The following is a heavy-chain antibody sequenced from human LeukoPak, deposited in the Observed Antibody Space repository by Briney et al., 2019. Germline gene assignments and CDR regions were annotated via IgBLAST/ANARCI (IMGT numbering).Heavy chain of an antibody. V-gene: IGHV4-39*01. CDR1: GGSISSSSSY. CDR3: ARVLAAAAHFDY. J-gene: IGHJ4*02. CDR2: ISYTGST. Sequence: KPSETLSLTCTVSGGSISSSSSYWGWIRQPPGKGLEWIGSISYTGSTYYNPSLKSRVTISVDTSKNQFSLKLSSVTGADTAVYYCARVLAAAAHFDYWGQGTLVTASS. D-gene: IGHD6-13*01.